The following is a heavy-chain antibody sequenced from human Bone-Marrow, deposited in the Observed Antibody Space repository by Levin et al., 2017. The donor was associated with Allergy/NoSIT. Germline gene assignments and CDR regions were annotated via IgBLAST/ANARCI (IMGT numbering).Heavy chain of an antibody. CDR3: ASSAFFGNLDY. J-gene: IGHJ4*02. Sequence: SQTLSLTCAVSGGSINSSNSWNWVRQPPGKGLEWIGEVFHSGIANYNPSLKSRVTMSVDKSKNQFSLNLASVIAADTAISYCASSAFFGNLDYWGQGTLVTVSS. D-gene: IGHD3-3*01. CDR1: GGSINSSNS. CDR2: VFHSGIA. V-gene: IGHV4-4*02.